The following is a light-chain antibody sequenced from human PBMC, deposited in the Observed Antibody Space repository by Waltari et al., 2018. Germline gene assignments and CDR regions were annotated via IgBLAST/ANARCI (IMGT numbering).Light chain of an antibody. J-gene: IGLJ1*01. CDR3: CSYAGSSTFYV. CDR1: SSAGGPYHL. CDR2: EGS. Sequence: QSALPQPASVSVSPGQSITLSFPGTSSAGGPYHLVSWYHQYPGKAPKLMIYEGSKRPSGVSNRFSGSKSGNTASLTISGLQAEDEADYYCCSYAGSSTFYVFGTGTKVTVL. V-gene: IGLV2-23*01.